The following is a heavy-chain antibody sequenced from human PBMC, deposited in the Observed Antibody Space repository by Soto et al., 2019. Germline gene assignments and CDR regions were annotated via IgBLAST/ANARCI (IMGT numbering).Heavy chain of an antibody. Sequence: SVKVSCKASGGTFSNYAISWVRRAPGQGLEWMGGIIPIYGTANYAQKFQDRVTITADESTSTAYMELSSLTSEDTAIYYCARASGESYPGSRVFDSWGQGTRVTVSS. V-gene: IGHV1-69*13. CDR2: IIPIYGTA. D-gene: IGHD3-10*01. J-gene: IGHJ4*02. CDR3: ARASGESYPGSRVFDS. CDR1: GGTFSNYA.